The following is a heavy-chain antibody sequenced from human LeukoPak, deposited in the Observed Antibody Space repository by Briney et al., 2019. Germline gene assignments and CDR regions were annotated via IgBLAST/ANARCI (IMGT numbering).Heavy chain of an antibody. CDR3: ARADSSGYAYYFDY. Sequence: SETLSLTCTVSGGSISSYYWSWIRQPPGKGLEWIGEIYHSGSTNYNPSLKSRVTISVDKSKNQFSLKLSSVTAADTAVYYCARADSSGYAYYFDYWGQGTLVTVSS. D-gene: IGHD3-22*01. V-gene: IGHV4-59*12. CDR1: GGSISSYY. J-gene: IGHJ4*02. CDR2: IYHSGST.